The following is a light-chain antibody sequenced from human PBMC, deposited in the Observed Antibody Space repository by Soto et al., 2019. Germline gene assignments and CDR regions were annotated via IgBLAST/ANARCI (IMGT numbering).Light chain of an antibody. CDR3: QQYGNDITWT. Sequence: EVVLTQSPGTVSLSPGERATLSCRASQSVTNNYLALYQQKAGQAPRLLIYAASSMSTGIPDMYSDSGSGTDFTLSISRLEPEDFSLYYCQQYGNDITWTFGQGTKVEIK. CDR2: AAS. V-gene: IGKV3-20*01. CDR1: QSVTNNY. J-gene: IGKJ1*01.